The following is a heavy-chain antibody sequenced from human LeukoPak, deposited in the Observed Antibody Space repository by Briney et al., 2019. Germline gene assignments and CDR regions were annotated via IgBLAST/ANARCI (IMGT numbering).Heavy chain of an antibody. D-gene: IGHD1-26*01. CDR1: GGSISSYY. CDR2: IYYSGST. CDR3: AREGSGSSKPFDY. Sequence: SETLSLTCAVSGGSISSYYWSWIRQPPGKGLEWIGYIYYSGSTNYNPSLKSRVTISVDTSKNQFSLKLSSVTAADTAVYYCAREGSGSSKPFDYWGQGTLVTVSS. V-gene: IGHV4-59*01. J-gene: IGHJ4*02.